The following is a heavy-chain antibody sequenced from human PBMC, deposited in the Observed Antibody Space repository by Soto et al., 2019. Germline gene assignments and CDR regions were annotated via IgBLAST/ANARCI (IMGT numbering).Heavy chain of an antibody. CDR3: ARGRYCLTGRCFPNWFDS. CDR1: GDSISTVDYF. V-gene: IGHV4-30-4*01. CDR2: IYKSTTT. Sequence: QVHLLESGPGLVKPSQTLSLTCSVSGDSISTVDYFWAWIRQPPGQALEFIGYIYKSTTTYYKPSFASRVAISLDTSKSQFSLNVTSVTAADTAVYFCARGRYCLTGRCFPNWFDSWRKGTLVTVSS. J-gene: IGHJ5*01. D-gene: IGHD2-15*01.